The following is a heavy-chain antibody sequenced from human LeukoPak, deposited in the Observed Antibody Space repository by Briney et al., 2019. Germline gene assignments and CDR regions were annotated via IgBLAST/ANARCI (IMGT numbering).Heavy chain of an antibody. J-gene: IGHJ4*02. D-gene: IGHD3-22*01. CDR2: IYHSGST. Sequence: SETLSLTCAVSGGSISSSNWWSWVRQPPGKGLEWIGEIYHSGSTNYNPSLKSRVTISVDKSKNQFSLKLSSVTAADTAVYYCAITKNYDSSGYNVAYWGQGTLVTVSS. V-gene: IGHV4-4*02. CDR3: AITKNYDSSGYNVAY. CDR1: GGSISSSNW.